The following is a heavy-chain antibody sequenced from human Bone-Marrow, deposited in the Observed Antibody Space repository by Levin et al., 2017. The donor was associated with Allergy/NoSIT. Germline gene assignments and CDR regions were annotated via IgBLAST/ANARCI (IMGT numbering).Heavy chain of an antibody. Sequence: GGSLRLSCTASGFTFTNFYMSWIRVAPGKGLESVAYISNTGTRTLYADSVRGRFTVSRDNAKNSLYLQLNSLRAEDTAVYYCARDKRAALKNGKDFYYYYGMDVWGPGTTVIVSS. J-gene: IGHJ6*02. CDR2: ISNTGTRT. CDR3: ARDKRAALKNGKDFYYYYGMDV. D-gene: IGHD2-8*01. V-gene: IGHV3-11*01. CDR1: GFTFTNFY.